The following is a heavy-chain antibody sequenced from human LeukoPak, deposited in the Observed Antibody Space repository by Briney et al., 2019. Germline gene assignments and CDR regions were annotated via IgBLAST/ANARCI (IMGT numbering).Heavy chain of an antibody. CDR1: GGSISSSSYY. J-gene: IGHJ4*02. CDR3: ASSRRYGFWSGYGFGY. V-gene: IGHV4-39*01. D-gene: IGHD3-3*01. Sequence: SETLSLTCTVSGGSISSSSYYWGWIRQPQGKGLEWIGSIYYSGSTYYNPSLKSRVTISVATSKNRFSLKLSSVTAADTAVYYCASSRRYGFWSGYGFGYWGPGTLVTVSS. CDR2: IYYSGST.